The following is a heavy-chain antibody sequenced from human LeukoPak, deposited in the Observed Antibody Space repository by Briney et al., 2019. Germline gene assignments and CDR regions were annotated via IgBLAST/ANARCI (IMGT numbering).Heavy chain of an antibody. D-gene: IGHD3-9*01. V-gene: IGHV4-30-4*01. CDR2: IYYSGST. CDR1: VGSISIGDYY. Sequence: SETLSLTCTVSVGSISIGDYYWSWIRQPPGKGLEWIGYIYYSGSTYYNPSLKSRVTISVNTSKNQFSLKLSSVTAADTAVYYCARAPRDYDILTGNAFDIWGQGTMVTVSS. CDR3: ARAPRDYDILTGNAFDI. J-gene: IGHJ3*02.